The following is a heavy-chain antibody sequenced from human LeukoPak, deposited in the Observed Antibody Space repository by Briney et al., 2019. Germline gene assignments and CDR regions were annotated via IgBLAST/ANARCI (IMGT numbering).Heavy chain of an antibody. D-gene: IGHD4-17*01. Sequence: ASVKVSCKASGYTFTSYFMHWVRQAPGQGLDWMGIINPSGGSTSYAQKFQGRVTMTRDTSTSTVYMELSSLRSEDTAVYYCARDSADYGDYDYWGQGTLFTVSS. CDR1: GYTFTSYF. V-gene: IGHV1-46*01. CDR2: INPSGGST. CDR3: ARDSADYGDYDY. J-gene: IGHJ4*02.